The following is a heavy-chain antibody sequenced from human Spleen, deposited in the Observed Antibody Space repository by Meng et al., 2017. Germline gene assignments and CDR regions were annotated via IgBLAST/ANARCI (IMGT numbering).Heavy chain of an antibody. CDR1: GGSFSDYY. CDR2: INHSGST. CDR3: ARGPTTMAHDFDY. V-gene: IGHV4-34*01. Sequence: QEQLQQWGAGLLKPSETLSLTCVVSGGSFSDYYWSRIRHPPGKGLEWIGEINHSGSTNYNPSLESRATISVDTSQNNLSLKLSSVTAADSAVYYCARGPTTMAHDFDYWGQGTLVTVSS. D-gene: IGHD4-11*01. J-gene: IGHJ4*02.